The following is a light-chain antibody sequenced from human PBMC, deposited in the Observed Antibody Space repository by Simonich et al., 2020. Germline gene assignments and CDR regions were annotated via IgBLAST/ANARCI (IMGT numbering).Light chain of an antibody. V-gene: IGLV2-14*01. J-gene: IGLJ3*02. CDR2: AVR. Sequence: QSALTQPASVSGSPGQSITISCTGTSSDVGGYNYVSWYQQHPGKAPKLMIYAVRKRPSGVSNRFSGSKSGNTASLTISGLQAEDEADYYCSSYTSSSTNWVFGGGTKLTVL. CDR1: SSDVGGYNY. CDR3: SSYTSSSTNWV.